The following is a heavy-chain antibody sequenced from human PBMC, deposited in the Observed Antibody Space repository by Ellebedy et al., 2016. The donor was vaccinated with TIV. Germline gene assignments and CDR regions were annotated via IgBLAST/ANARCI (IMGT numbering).Heavy chain of an antibody. Sequence: SETLSLXXTVSGYSISSGYYWGWIRQPPGKGLEWIGSIYHSGSTYYNPSLKSRVTISVDTSKNQFSLKLSSVTAADTAVYYCARRRRDGYNFGGLFDYWGQGTLVTVSS. CDR2: IYHSGST. V-gene: IGHV4-38-2*02. CDR3: ARRRRDGYNFGGLFDY. J-gene: IGHJ4*02. D-gene: IGHD5-24*01. CDR1: GYSISSGYY.